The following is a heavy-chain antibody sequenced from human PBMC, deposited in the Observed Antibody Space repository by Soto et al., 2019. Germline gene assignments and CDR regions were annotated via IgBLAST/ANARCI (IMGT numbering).Heavy chain of an antibody. J-gene: IGHJ3*02. D-gene: IGHD2-2*01. CDR2: IIPILGIA. V-gene: IGHV1-69*04. CDR3: ARDQFPVYCSSTSCSNI. CDR1: GGTFSSYT. Sequence: GASVKVSCKASGGTFSSYTISWVRQAPGQGLEWMGRIIPILGIANYAQKFQGRVTITADKSTSTAYMELSSLRSEDTAVYYCARDQFPVYCSSTSCSNIWGQGTMVTVSS.